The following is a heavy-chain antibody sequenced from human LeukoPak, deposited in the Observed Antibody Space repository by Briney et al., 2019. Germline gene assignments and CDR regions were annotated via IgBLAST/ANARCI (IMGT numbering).Heavy chain of an antibody. Sequence: QPGGSLRLSCAASGFTFSGYEMNWVRQGPGKGLEWVSYISTSGSTIYYADSVKGRFTISRDNAKNSLYLRMNSLRAEDTAVYYCARSHDFWSDYPFDYWGQGTLVTVPS. V-gene: IGHV3-48*03. J-gene: IGHJ4*02. CDR1: GFTFSGYE. CDR2: ISTSGSTI. CDR3: ARSHDFWSDYPFDY. D-gene: IGHD3-3*01.